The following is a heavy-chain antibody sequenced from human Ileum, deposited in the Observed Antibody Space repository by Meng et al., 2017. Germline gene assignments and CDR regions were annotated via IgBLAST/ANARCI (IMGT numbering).Heavy chain of an antibody. V-gene: IGHV4-61*08. D-gene: IGHD7-27*01. CDR1: GGSVSSSGYQ. Sequence: QVQLQESGPGLVRPSETLSLICAVSGGSVSSSGYQWGWIRRPPGKGLEWIGYASTNYNPSLKSRVTISVDTSKNQFSLKLTSVTAADTAVYYCARDHWGSLDYWGQGVLVTVSS. CDR2: AST. CDR3: ARDHWGSLDY. J-gene: IGHJ4*02.